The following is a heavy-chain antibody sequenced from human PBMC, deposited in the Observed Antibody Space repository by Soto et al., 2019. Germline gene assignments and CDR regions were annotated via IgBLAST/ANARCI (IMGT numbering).Heavy chain of an antibody. V-gene: IGHV3-73*01. CDR3: NLQTGYGDYDGYYYYGMDV. D-gene: IGHD4-17*01. Sequence: GGSLRLSCAASGFTFSGSAMHWVRQASGKGLEWVGRIRSKANSYATAYAASVKGRFTISRDDSKNTAYLQMNSLKTEDTAVYYCNLQTGYGDYDGYYYYGMDVWGQGTTVTVSS. J-gene: IGHJ6*02. CDR1: GFTFSGSA. CDR2: IRSKANSYAT.